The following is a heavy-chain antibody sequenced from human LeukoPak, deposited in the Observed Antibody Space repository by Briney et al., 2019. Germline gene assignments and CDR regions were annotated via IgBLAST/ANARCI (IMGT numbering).Heavy chain of an antibody. Sequence: ASVKVSCKASGYTFTGYYMHWVRQAPGQGLEWMGWINPNSGGTNYAQKFQGRVTMTRDTPISTAYMELSRLRSDDTAVYYCARSISFSSGWYPYYFDYWGQGTLVTVPS. CDR1: GYTFTGYY. CDR2: INPNSGGT. D-gene: IGHD6-19*01. V-gene: IGHV1-2*02. J-gene: IGHJ4*02. CDR3: ARSISFSSGWYPYYFDY.